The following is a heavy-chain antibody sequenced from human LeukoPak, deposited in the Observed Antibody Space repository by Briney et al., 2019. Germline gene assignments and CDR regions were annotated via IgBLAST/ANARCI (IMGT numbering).Heavy chain of an antibody. V-gene: IGHV1-8*01. CDR3: ARFYYYYGMDV. Sequence: ASVKVSCKTSGYTFTSYDINWVRQATGQGLEWMGWMNPNSGNTGYAQKFQGRVTVTRNTSIGTAYMELSGLRSEDTAVYYCARFYYYYGMDVWGQGTTVTVSS. CDR2: MNPNSGNT. CDR1: GYTFTSYD. J-gene: IGHJ6*02.